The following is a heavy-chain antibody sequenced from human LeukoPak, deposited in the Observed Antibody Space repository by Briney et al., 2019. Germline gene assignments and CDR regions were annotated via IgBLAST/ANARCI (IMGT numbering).Heavy chain of an antibody. CDR1: GGSISSSSYY. J-gene: IGHJ5*02. CDR3: ARAGTGFDP. V-gene: IGHV4-39*01. D-gene: IGHD6-19*01. Sequence: SETLSLTCTVSGGSISSSSYYWGWIRQPPGKGLEWIGSIYYSGSTYYNPSLKSRVTISVDTSKNQFSLKLSSVTAADTAVSYCARAGTGFDPWGQGTLVTVSS. CDR2: IYYSGST.